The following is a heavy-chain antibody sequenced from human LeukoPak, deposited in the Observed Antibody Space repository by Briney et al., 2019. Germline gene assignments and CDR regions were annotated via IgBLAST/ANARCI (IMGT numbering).Heavy chain of an antibody. CDR2: ISGSGGSP. J-gene: IGHJ4*02. CDR1: GFPFSSSA. D-gene: IGHD2/OR15-2a*01. Sequence: GGSLRLSCAASGFPFSSSAMRWVRQAPGKGLEGVSSISGSGGSPYYAASVKGRFTISRDNSKNTLYLQMNSLRAEDTAVYYCAKGPLLWDWGQGTLVTVSS. V-gene: IGHV3-23*01. CDR3: AKGPLLWD.